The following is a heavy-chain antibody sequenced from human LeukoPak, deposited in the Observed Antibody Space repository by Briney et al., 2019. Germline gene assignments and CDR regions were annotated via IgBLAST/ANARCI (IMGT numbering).Heavy chain of an antibody. CDR2: INPNSGGT. D-gene: IGHD3-3*01. CDR3: ARGQRAHVEWSYYMDV. V-gene: IGHV1-2*02. Sequence: GASVKVSCKASGYTFTGYYMHWVRQAPGQGLEWMGWINPNSGGTNYAQKFQGRVTMTRDTSISTAYMELSRLRSDDTAVYYCARGQRAHVEWSYYMDVWGKGTTVTVSS. J-gene: IGHJ6*03. CDR1: GYTFTGYY.